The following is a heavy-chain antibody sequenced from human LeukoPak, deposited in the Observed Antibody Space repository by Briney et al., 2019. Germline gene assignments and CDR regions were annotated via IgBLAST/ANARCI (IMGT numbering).Heavy chain of an antibody. CDR2: IYSSGST. CDR1: GGSISSYY. D-gene: IGHD3-16*01. CDR3: ARGIGSYAYSNYYGMDV. Sequence: SETLSLTCTVCGGSISSYYWNWIRQSPGKGLEWIGYIYSSGSTDYNPSLKSRVTISLDTSKNQFSLNLTSVTAADTAVYYCARGIGSYAYSNYYGMDVWGQGTTVTVSS. J-gene: IGHJ6*02. V-gene: IGHV4-59*01.